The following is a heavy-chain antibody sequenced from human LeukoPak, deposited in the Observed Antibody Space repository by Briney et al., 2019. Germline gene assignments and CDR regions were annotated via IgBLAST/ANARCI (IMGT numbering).Heavy chain of an antibody. Sequence: GGSLRPSCAASGFTFSTYWMHWVRQAPGKGLVWVSRINPDGSRTDYADSVKGRFTITRDNAENTLYPQMDSLRAEDTAVYFCARDLRGIRDYWGQGTLVTVSS. CDR2: INPDGSRT. V-gene: IGHV3-74*01. J-gene: IGHJ4*02. CDR1: GFTFSTYW. D-gene: IGHD2-15*01. CDR3: ARDLRGIRDY.